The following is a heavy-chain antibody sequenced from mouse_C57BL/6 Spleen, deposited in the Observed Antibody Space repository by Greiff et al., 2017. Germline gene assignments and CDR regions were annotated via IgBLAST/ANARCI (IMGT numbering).Heavy chain of an antibody. CDR3: AKHLLDGGFAY. CDR2: IWGGGST. J-gene: IGHJ3*01. Sequence: VMLVESGPGLVAPSQRLSITCTVSGFSLTRYGVDWVRQPPGKGLELLGVIWGGGSTNYKSALMSSLSISKDNSKSQVFVKMNSLQTDDTAMYYGAKHLLDGGFAYWGQGTLVTVSA. D-gene: IGHD2-3*01. CDR1: GFSLTRYG. V-gene: IGHV2-9*01.